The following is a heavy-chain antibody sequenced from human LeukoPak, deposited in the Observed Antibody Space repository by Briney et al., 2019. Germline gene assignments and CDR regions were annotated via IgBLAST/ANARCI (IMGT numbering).Heavy chain of an antibody. V-gene: IGHV4-59*08. Sequence: SETLSLTCTVSGGSIKTYYWSWSRQSPGKGLEWIGSMSYSGTSNYVPSLKSRVSMTIDISKNQFSLKLTSVTAADTALYFCAAGSRPYYFYYMAVWGTGTTVTVSS. J-gene: IGHJ6*03. CDR2: MSYSGTS. CDR3: AAGSRPYYFYYMAV. CDR1: GGSIKTYY.